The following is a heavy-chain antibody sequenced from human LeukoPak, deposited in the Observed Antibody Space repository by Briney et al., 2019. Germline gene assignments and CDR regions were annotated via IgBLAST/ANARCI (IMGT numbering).Heavy chain of an antibody. V-gene: IGHV3-23*01. CDR1: GFTFSSYA. CDR2: ISGSGGST. D-gene: IGHD3-9*01. Sequence: PGGSLRLSCAASGFTFSSYAMNWVRQAPGKGLEWVSAISGSGGSTYYADSVKGRFTISRDNSKNTLYLQINSLRAEDTAVYYCAKWGDYDVLTGYYVSDYWGQGTLVTVSS. J-gene: IGHJ4*02. CDR3: AKWGDYDVLTGYYVSDY.